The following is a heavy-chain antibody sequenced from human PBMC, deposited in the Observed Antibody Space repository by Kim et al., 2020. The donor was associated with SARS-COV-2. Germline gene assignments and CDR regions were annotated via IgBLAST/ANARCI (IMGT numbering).Heavy chain of an antibody. J-gene: IGHJ2*01. Sequence: GGSLRLSCAASGFTFSDYYMTWIRQAPGKGLEWISYISSSGSHTIYGDSVKARFTIPRQHAKNTVFPAFHSVSRGDRRVFYCERAHSVFCYCFLWG. D-gene: IGHD3-9*01. CDR2: ISSSGSHT. V-gene: IGHV3-11*05. CDR3: ERAHSVFCYCFL. CDR1: GFTFSDYY.